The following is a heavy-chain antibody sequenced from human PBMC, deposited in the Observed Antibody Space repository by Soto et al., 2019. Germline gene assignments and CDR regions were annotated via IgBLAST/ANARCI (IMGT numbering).Heavy chain of an antibody. Sequence: QLQLMQSGGEAKNPGASVKVSCEASGYSFSTYAISWLRQAPGQGLEWMGLITPNNGYTNDAQKFQGRLILTTDIPASTAYRELTSLRYDDTAMYYRAPSYDSGFDPWGQGALVFVS. CDR3: APSYDSGFDP. CDR1: GYSFSTYA. CDR2: ITPNNGYT. J-gene: IGHJ5*02. D-gene: IGHD3-3*01. V-gene: IGHV1-18*01.